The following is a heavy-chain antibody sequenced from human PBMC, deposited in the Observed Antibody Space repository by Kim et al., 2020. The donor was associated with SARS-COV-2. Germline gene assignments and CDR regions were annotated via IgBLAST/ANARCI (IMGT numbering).Heavy chain of an antibody. V-gene: IGHV5-51*01. CDR3: ARLCCSSTSCRIRAYYYGSGSPEYFQH. CDR1: GYSFTSYW. J-gene: IGHJ1*01. CDR2: IYPGDSDT. Sequence: GESLKISCKGSGYSFTSYWIGWVRQMPGKGLEWMGIIYPGDSDTRYSPSFQGQVTISADKSISTAYLQWSSLKASDTAMYYCARLCCSSTSCRIRAYYYGSGSPEYFQHWGQGTLVTVSS. D-gene: IGHD3-10*01.